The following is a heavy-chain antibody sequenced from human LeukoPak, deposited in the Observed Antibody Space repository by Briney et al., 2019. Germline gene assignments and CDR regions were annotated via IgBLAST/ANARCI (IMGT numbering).Heavy chain of an antibody. Sequence: ASVKVSCKASGYTFTSYYMHWVRQAPGQGLEWMGWINAGNGNTKYSQKFQGRVTITRDTSASTAYMELSSLRSEDTAVYYCARDVSYDYVWGSYRCPTNDAFDIWGQGTMVTVSS. CDR1: GYTFTSYY. D-gene: IGHD3-16*02. J-gene: IGHJ3*02. CDR3: ARDVSYDYVWGSYRCPTNDAFDI. CDR2: INAGNGNT. V-gene: IGHV1-3*01.